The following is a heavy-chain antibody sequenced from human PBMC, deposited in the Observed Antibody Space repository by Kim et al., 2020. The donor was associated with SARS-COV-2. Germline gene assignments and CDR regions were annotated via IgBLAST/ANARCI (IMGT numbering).Heavy chain of an antibody. Sequence: NDAQQLQGRVTMTTDPSASTAYMELRSLRSDDTAVYYCARDSSSWYYFDYWGQGTLVTVSS. V-gene: IGHV1-18*01. CDR3: ARDSSSWYYFDY. J-gene: IGHJ4*02. D-gene: IGHD6-13*01.